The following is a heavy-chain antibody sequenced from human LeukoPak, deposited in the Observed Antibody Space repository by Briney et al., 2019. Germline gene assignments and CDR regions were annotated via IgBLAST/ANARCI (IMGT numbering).Heavy chain of an antibody. V-gene: IGHV4-39*07. J-gene: IGHJ4*02. D-gene: IGHD3-3*01. CDR1: GGSISSSSYY. CDR3: ARRVPTSGYYTGMPFFDY. Sequence: PSQTLSLTCTVSGGSISSSSYYWGWIRQPPGKGLEWIGSIYYSGSTYYNPSLKSRVTISVDTSKNQFSLKLSSVTAADTAVYYCARRVPTSGYYTGMPFFDYWGQGTLVTVSS. CDR2: IYYSGST.